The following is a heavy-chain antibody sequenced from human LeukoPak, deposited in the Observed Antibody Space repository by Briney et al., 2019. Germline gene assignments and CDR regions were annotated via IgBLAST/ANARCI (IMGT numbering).Heavy chain of an antibody. J-gene: IGHJ4*02. V-gene: IGHV3-7*01. Sequence: PGGSLRLSCAASGFIFTGYFMSWVRQAPGKGLEWVASIKHDGSEKYYVDSVRGRFTISRDNTKNLLYLQMSSLRAEDTAVYYCATDRGWRTSGYYPYYFEYWGQGTLVTFSS. D-gene: IGHD3-3*01. CDR3: ATDRGWRTSGYYPYYFEY. CDR1: GFIFTGYF. CDR2: IKHDGSEK.